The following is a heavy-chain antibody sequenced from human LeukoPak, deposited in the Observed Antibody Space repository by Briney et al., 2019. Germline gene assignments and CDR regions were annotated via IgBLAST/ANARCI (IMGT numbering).Heavy chain of an antibody. D-gene: IGHD2-2*01. CDR1: GFTFDDYA. Sequence: GGSLRLSCAASGFTFDDYAMHWVRQAPVKGLEWVSGISWNSGSIGYADSVKGRFTISRDNAKNSLYLQMNSLRAEDTALYYCAKALISVVVPDAFDIWGQGTMVTVSS. CDR2: ISWNSGSI. V-gene: IGHV3-9*01. J-gene: IGHJ3*02. CDR3: AKALISVVVPDAFDI.